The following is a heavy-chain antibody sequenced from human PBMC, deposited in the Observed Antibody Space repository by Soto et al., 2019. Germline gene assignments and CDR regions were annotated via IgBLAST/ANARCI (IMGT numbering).Heavy chain of an antibody. Sequence: QVQLVQSGAEVKKPGASVKVSCKASGYIFTGYYMNWVRQAPGQGLEWMGWINPNSGGTNYAQRFQVRVTMTRDTSISTAYMELSRLRSDDTAVYYCARPLYSSSGYWGQGTLVTVSS. D-gene: IGHD6-19*01. CDR3: ARPLYSSSGY. CDR2: INPNSGGT. CDR1: GYIFTGYY. V-gene: IGHV1-2*02. J-gene: IGHJ4*02.